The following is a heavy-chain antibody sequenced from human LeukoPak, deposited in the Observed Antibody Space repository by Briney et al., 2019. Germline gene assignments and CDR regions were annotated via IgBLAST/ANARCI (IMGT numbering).Heavy chain of an antibody. Sequence: GASLRLSCAASGFTVSNNFLSWVRQAPGKGLEWVSLIYGGGSTYYADSVKGRFTISRDNSKNTLYLQMNSLRAEDSAVYYCARGSCGGDCYYYYYGMDVWALGTTVTVSS. CDR3: ARGSCGGDCYYYYYGMDV. CDR1: GFTVSNNF. CDR2: IYGGGST. V-gene: IGHV3-66*01. D-gene: IGHD2-21*02. J-gene: IGHJ6*02.